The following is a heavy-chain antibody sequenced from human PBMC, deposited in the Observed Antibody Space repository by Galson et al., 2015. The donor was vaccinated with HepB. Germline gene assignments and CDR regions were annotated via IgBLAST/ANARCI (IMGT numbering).Heavy chain of an antibody. Sequence: SLRLSCAGSGFIFSTYSMNWVRQAPGKGLEWVSYISSRSRTIYYADSVKGRFTISRDNAKNSLHLQMNSLRDEDTAVYYCARDYGGPDCSSPSCYNDYYYYGMDVWGQGTTVTVSS. D-gene: IGHD2-2*02. CDR3: ARDYGGPDCSSPSCYNDYYYYGMDV. J-gene: IGHJ6*02. V-gene: IGHV3-48*02. CDR1: GFIFSTYS. CDR2: ISSRSRTI.